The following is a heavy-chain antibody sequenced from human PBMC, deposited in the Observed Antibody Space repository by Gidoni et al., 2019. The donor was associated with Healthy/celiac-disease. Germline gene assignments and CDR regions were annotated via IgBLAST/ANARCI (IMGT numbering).Heavy chain of an antibody. CDR1: GGTFSSYT. D-gene: IGHD3-16*02. J-gene: IGHJ6*02. V-gene: IGHV1-69*08. CDR3: ARELYGMDV. Sequence: QVQLVQSGAEVKKPGSSVTVSCQASGGTFSSYTISWVRQAPGQGLEWMGRIIPILGIANYAQKFQGRVTITADKSTSTAYMELSSLRSEDTAVYYCARELYGMDVWGQGTTVTVSS. CDR2: IIPILGIA.